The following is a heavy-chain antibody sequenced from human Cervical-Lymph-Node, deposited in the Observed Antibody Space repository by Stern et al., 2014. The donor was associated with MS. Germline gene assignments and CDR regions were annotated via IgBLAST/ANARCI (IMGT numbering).Heavy chain of an antibody. D-gene: IGHD1-14*01. J-gene: IGHJ4*02. CDR2: IYPGDSET. Sequence: QLVQSGAELISPGASLKISCKGSGFTFSIYWLAWGRQLPGQGLEWMGIIYPGDSETRSSPSFQGQVPMSADKSTSTAYLQWSSLNASDTAMYFCARQTTAWASDVWGQGTLVTVSS. V-gene: IGHV5-51*01. CDR1: GFTFSIYW. CDR3: ARQTTAWASDV.